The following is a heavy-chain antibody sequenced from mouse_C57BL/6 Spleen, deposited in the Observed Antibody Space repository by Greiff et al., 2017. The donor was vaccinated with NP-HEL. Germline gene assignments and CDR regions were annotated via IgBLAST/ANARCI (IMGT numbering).Heavy chain of an antibody. J-gene: IGHJ2*01. V-gene: IGHV1-26*01. CDR1: GYTFTDYY. CDR3: ARSAYYSNYPDY. D-gene: IGHD2-5*01. CDR2: INPKNGGT. Sequence: EVQLQQSGPELVKPGASVKISCKASGYTFTDYYMNWVKQSHGKSLEWIGDINPKNGGTSYNQKFKGKATLTVDKSSSTAYMELRSLTSEDSAVYYCARSAYYSNYPDYWGQGTTLTVSS.